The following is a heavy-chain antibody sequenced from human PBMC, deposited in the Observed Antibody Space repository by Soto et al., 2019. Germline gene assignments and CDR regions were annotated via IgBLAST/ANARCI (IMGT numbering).Heavy chain of an antibody. CDR2: ISYDGNTQ. D-gene: IGHD2-15*01. Sequence: QVQLVESGGGVVQPGGSLRLSCAASGFIFSGYAMHWVRQAPGKGLEWVAVISYDGNTQYYADSVKGRFTVSRDNSNNILYVEMNNLRDEDTAMYYCAKETNAYSTNFCGQGTLVTVSP. J-gene: IGHJ4*02. V-gene: IGHV3-30-3*01. CDR3: AKETNAYSTNF. CDR1: GFIFSGYA.